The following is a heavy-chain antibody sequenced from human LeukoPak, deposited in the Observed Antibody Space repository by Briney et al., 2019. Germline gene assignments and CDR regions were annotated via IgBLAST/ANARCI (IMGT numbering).Heavy chain of an antibody. J-gene: IGHJ4*02. CDR2: IYHSGSN. D-gene: IGHD5-12*01. CDR1: GYSISSGYY. V-gene: IGHV4-38-2*02. Sequence: PSETLSLTCTVSGYSISSGYYWGWIRQPPGKGLEWIGSIYHSGSNFYNPSLKSRVTISVDTSKNQFSLKLSSVTAADTAVYYCARVSGYDWESFYDYWGQGTLVTVSS. CDR3: ARVSGYDWESFYDY.